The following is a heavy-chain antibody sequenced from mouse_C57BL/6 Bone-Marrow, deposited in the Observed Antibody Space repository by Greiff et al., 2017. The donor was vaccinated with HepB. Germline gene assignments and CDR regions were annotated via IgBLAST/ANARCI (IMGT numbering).Heavy chain of an antibody. V-gene: IGHV1-64*01. CDR3: AREGRYCDV. CDR1: GYTFTSYW. CDR2: IHPNSGST. J-gene: IGHJ1*03. Sequence: QVQLQQPGAELVKPGASVKLSCKASGYTFTSYWMHWVKQRPGQGLEWIGMIHPNSGSTNYHEKFKSKATLTVAKSSSTAYMQLSSLTSEDSAVYYCAREGRYCDVWGTGTTVTVSS.